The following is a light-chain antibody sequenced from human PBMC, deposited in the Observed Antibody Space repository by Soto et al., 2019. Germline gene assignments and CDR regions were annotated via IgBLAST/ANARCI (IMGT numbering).Light chain of an antibody. Sequence: EIVLTQSPATLSLSPGERATLSCRASQSVSNYLAWYQQKPGQAPRLLIYGASNRATGIPARFTGSGSGTDFTLTISSLEPEDFAVYYCQHRGEWSRTFGQGTKFEIK. J-gene: IGKJ2*01. CDR3: QHRGEWSRT. CDR1: QSVSNY. CDR2: GAS. V-gene: IGKV3-11*01.